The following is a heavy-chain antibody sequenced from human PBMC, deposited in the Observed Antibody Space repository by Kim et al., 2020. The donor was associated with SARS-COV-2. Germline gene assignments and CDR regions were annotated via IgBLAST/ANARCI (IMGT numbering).Heavy chain of an antibody. J-gene: IGHJ6*02. D-gene: IGHD5-12*01. Sequence: GGSLRLSCAASGFTFSSYAMHWVRQAPGKGLEYVSAISSNGGSTYYANSVKGRFTISRDNSKNTLYLQMGSLRAEDMAVYYCARGRYGGYVGLPYYYYGMDVWGQGTTVTVSS. CDR3: ARGRYGGYVGLPYYYYGMDV. V-gene: IGHV3-64*01. CDR1: GFTFSSYA. CDR2: ISSNGGST.